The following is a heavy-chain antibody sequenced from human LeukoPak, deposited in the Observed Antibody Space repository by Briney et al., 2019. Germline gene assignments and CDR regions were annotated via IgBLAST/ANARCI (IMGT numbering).Heavy chain of an antibody. V-gene: IGHV1-8*01. CDR2: MNPNSGNT. D-gene: IGHD5-12*01. J-gene: IGHJ4*02. CDR1: GHTFTSYD. Sequence: ASVKVSCKASGHTFTSYDINWVRQATGQGLEWMGWMNPNSGNTGYAQKFQGRVTMTRNTSISTAYMELISLRSEDTAVYYCARGRFIVATKTPLGYWGQGTLVTVSS. CDR3: ARGRFIVATKTPLGY.